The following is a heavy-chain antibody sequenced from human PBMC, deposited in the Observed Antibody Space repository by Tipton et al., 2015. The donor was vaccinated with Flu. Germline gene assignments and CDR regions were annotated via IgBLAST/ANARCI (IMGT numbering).Heavy chain of an antibody. D-gene: IGHD6-13*01. Sequence: SLRLSCAASGFTFSSYSMNWVRQAPGKGLEWVSGISWNSGSIGYADSVKGRFTISRDNAKNSLYLQMNSLRAEDTALYYCASLGRVGPGIAAAALVFYVYWGQGSLATVSS. V-gene: IGHV3-9*01. CDR3: ASLGRVGPGIAAAALVFYVY. CDR2: ISWNSGSI. J-gene: IGHJ4*02. CDR1: GFTFSSYS.